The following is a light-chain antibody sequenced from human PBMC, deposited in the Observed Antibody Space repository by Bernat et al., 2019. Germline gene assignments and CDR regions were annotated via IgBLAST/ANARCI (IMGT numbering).Light chain of an antibody. V-gene: IGLV2-23*02. CDR2: EVS. CDR1: SSDVGSYNL. J-gene: IGLJ3*02. Sequence: QSALTQPASVSGSPGQSITISCTGTSSDVGSYNLVSWYQQHPGKAPKLMIYEVSKRLSGVSNRISGSKSGNTASLTISGLQAEAEADYYCCSYAGSSTWVFGGGTKLTVL. CDR3: CSYAGSSTWV.